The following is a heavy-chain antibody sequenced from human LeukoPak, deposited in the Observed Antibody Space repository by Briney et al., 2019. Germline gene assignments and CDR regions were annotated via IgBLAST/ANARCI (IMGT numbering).Heavy chain of an antibody. J-gene: IGHJ6*02. Sequence: GGSLRLSCAASGFSFSSYAMAWVRQAPGKGLEWVSTISGSGGSTHYADSVKGRFTISRDNSKNTLYLQMNSLRAEDTAVYYCAKDPYYYDSSGYGYGMDVWGQGTTVTVSS. CDR3: AKDPYYYDSSGYGYGMDV. V-gene: IGHV3-23*01. CDR2: ISGSGGST. CDR1: GFSFSSYA. D-gene: IGHD3-22*01.